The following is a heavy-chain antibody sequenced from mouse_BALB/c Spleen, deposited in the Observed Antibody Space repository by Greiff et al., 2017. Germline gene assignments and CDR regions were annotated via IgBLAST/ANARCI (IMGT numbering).Heavy chain of an antibody. CDR3: ARGSYYYGSSWYAMDY. CDR1: GYSITSDYA. D-gene: IGHD1-1*01. CDR2: ISYSGST. Sequence: DVKLQESGPGLVKPSQSLSLTCTVTGYSITSDYAWNWIRQFPGNKLEWMGYISYSGSTSYNPSLKSRISITRDTSKNQFFLQLNSVTTEDTATYYCARGSYYYGSSWYAMDYWGQGTSVTVSS. V-gene: IGHV3-2*02. J-gene: IGHJ4*01.